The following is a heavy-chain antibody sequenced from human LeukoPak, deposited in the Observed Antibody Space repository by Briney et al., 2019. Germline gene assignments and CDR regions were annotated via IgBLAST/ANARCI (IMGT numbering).Heavy chain of an antibody. CDR1: GGSISSYY. J-gene: IGHJ3*02. CDR3: ARELALSSGWYEFRGAFDI. Sequence: PSETLSLTCTVSGGSISSYYWSWIRQPAGKGLEWIGRIYTSGSTNYNPSLKSRVTMSVDTSKNQFSLKLSSVTAADTAVYYCARELALSSGWYEFRGAFDIWGQGTMVTVSS. D-gene: IGHD6-19*01. V-gene: IGHV4-4*07. CDR2: IYTSGST.